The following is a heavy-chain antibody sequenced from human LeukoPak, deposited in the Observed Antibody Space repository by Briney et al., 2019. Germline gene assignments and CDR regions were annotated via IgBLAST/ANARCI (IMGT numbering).Heavy chain of an antibody. CDR2: ISGSGLST. CDR3: ASDVRAAAGTSGYY. Sequence: GGSLRLSCAGSGFTFSIYAMNWVRQAPGKGLEWVSGISGSGLSTYYADSVKGRFTISRDNSKNTLYLQMNSLRADDTAVYYCASDVRAAAGTSGYYWGQGTLVTVSS. D-gene: IGHD6-13*01. J-gene: IGHJ4*02. V-gene: IGHV3-23*01. CDR1: GFTFSIYA.